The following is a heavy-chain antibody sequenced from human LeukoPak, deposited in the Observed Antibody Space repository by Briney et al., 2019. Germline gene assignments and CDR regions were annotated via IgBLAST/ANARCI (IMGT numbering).Heavy chain of an antibody. CDR3: ARGPVDTAMRDYYYYMDV. V-gene: IGHV4-61*02. CDR1: GDSISSGDYY. J-gene: IGHJ6*03. CDR2: ISSSGST. Sequence: SETLSLTCTVSGDSISSGDYYWSWIRQPAGKGLEWIGRISSSGSTNYNPSLKSRVTISVDTSKNQFSLKLSSVTAADTAVYYCARGPVDTAMRDYYYYMDVWGKGTTVTVSS. D-gene: IGHD5-18*01.